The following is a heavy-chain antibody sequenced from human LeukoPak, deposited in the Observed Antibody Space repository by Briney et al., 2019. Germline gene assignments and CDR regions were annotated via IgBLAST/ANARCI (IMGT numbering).Heavy chain of an antibody. CDR1: GLTFTSYE. J-gene: IGHJ4*02. V-gene: IGHV3-48*03. Sequence: GGSLRLSCAASGLTFTSYEMNWVRQAPGKGLEWVSYISSSGSTTYYADSVKGRFTISRDNAKNSLYLQMNSLRAEDTAVYYCAREGGYSYRRHFDYWGQGTLVTVSS. CDR3: AREGGYSYRRHFDY. CDR2: ISSSGSTT. D-gene: IGHD5-18*01.